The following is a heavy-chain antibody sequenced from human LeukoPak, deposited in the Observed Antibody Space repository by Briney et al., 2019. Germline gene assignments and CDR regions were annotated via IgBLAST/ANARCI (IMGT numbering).Heavy chain of an antibody. CDR2: INHSGST. J-gene: IGHJ4*02. V-gene: IGHV4-34*01. CDR3: ARGWLQPLDY. Sequence: SETLSLTCAVYGGSFSGYYWSWIRQPPGKGLEWIGEINHSGSTNYNPSLKSRVTISVDTSKNQFSLKLSSVTAADTAVYYCARGWLQPLDYWGQGTLVTVSS. D-gene: IGHD5-24*01. CDR1: GGSFSGYY.